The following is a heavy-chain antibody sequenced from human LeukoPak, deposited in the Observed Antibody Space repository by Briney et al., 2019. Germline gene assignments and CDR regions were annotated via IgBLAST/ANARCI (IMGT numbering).Heavy chain of an antibody. J-gene: IGHJ5*02. CDR3: ARVLGYCSSTSCSKLWFDP. V-gene: IGHV4-39*01. CDR1: GGSISSSSYH. D-gene: IGHD2-2*01. Sequence: SETLSLTCTVSGGSISSSSYHWGWIRQPPGKGLEWIGSIYYSGSTYYNPSLKSRVTISVDTSKNQFSLKLSSVTAADTAVYYCARVLGYCSSTSCSKLWFDPWGQGTLVTVSS. CDR2: IYYSGST.